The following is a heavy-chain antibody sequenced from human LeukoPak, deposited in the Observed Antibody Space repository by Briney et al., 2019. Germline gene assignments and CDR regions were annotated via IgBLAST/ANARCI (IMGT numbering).Heavy chain of an antibody. D-gene: IGHD2-2*01. CDR1: GYTFTTYS. V-gene: IGHV1-2*02. Sequence: ASVKVSCKAAGYTFTTYSITWVRQAPGQGLEWMGWINPNSGDTNYAQRFQGRVTMTRDTSISTAYMDLSRLRSDDTAVYYCGRDSGYCSSTGCYYFDYWGQGTLVTVSS. CDR2: INPNSGDT. CDR3: GRDSGYCSSTGCYYFDY. J-gene: IGHJ4*02.